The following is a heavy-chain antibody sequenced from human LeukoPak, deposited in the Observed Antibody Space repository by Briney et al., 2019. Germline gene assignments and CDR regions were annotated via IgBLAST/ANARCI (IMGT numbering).Heavy chain of an antibody. V-gene: IGHV3-30*02. CDR2: LWFDGSHQ. Sequence: GGSLRLSCAASGFTFRTYGMHWVRQTPGKGLEWVAFLWFDGSHQYYADSVRGRFIISRDNSKNTLYLQMNSLRAEDTAVYYCAKDRIIAAAVDYYYYYYMDVWGKGTTVTVSS. CDR3: AKDRIIAAAVDYYYYYYMDV. J-gene: IGHJ6*03. D-gene: IGHD6-13*01. CDR1: GFTFRTYG.